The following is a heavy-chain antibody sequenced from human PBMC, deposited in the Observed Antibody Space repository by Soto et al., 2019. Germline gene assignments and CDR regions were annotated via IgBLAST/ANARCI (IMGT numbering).Heavy chain of an antibody. V-gene: IGHV1-8*01. CDR3: ARGLRYDFWSGYRDAFDI. CDR1: GYTFTSYD. Sequence: QVQLVQSGAEVKKPGASVKVSCKASGYTFTSYDINWVRQATGQGLEWMGWMNPNSGNTGYAQKLQGRVTMTRNTSISTAYMELSSLRSEDTAVYYCARGLRYDFWSGYRDAFDIWGQGTMVTVSS. J-gene: IGHJ3*02. D-gene: IGHD3-3*01. CDR2: MNPNSGNT.